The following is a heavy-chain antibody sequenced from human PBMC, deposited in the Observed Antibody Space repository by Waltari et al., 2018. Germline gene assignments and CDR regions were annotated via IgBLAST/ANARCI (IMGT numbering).Heavy chain of an antibody. CDR1: GASLTTYY. V-gene: IGHV4-59*01. Sequence: QVQLQESGPGLKKPSETLSLSCTVSGASLTTYYWSWIRQPPGKGLEYIGYIHDSGDTTYNPSLRSRVSMSMDPSKNQFSLKVSSVTAADSAVYYCARVHGSESPLSWGTDVWGQGTAVTVSS. J-gene: IGHJ6*02. CDR3: ARVHGSESPLSWGTDV. CDR2: IHDSGDT.